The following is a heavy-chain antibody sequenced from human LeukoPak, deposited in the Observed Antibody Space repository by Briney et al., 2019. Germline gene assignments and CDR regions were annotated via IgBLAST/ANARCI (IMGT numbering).Heavy chain of an antibody. J-gene: IGHJ3*02. Sequence: SETLSLTCAVYGGSFSGYYWSWIRQPPGKGLEWIGEINHSGSTNYNPSLKSRVTISVDTSKNQFSLKLSSVTAADTAVYYCARVLADYDILTAAFDAFDIWGQGTMVTVSS. D-gene: IGHD3-9*01. V-gene: IGHV4-34*01. CDR2: INHSGST. CDR1: GGSFSGYY. CDR3: ARVLADYDILTAAFDAFDI.